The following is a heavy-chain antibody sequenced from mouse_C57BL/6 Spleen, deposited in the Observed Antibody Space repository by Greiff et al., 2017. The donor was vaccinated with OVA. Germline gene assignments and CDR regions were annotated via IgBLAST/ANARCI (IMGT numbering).Heavy chain of an antibody. J-gene: IGHJ2*01. CDR2: IYPRDGST. CDR3: ARCGYGYDDYFDY. Sequence: VKLMESDAELVKPGASVKISCKVSGYTFTDHTIHWMKQRPEQGLEWIGYIYPRDGSTKYNEKFKGKATLTADKSSSTAYMQLNSLTSEDSAVYFCARCGYGYDDYFDYWGQGTTLTVSS. D-gene: IGHD2-2*01. CDR1: GYTFTDHT. V-gene: IGHV1-78*01.